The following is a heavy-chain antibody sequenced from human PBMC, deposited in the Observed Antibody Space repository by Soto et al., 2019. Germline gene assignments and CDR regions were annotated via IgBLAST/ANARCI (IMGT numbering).Heavy chain of an antibody. J-gene: IGHJ4*02. D-gene: IGHD3-10*01. V-gene: IGHV4-39*01. CDR1: SASISSTNYT. CDR3: ARVRGVTYFDY. CDR2: IYYSGST. Sequence: PSETLSLTCTVSSASISSTNYTWGWIRQPPGKGLEWIGNIYYSGSTYYNPSLNSRVTVSVDTSKNQFSLKVTSVTAADTAVYYCARVRGVTYFDYWGQGTLVTVSS.